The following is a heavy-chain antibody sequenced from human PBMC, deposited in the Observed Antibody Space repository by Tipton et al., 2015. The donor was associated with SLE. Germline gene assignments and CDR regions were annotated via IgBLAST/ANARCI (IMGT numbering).Heavy chain of an antibody. J-gene: IGHJ4*02. Sequence: GSLRLSCAASGFTFSSYEMNWVRQAPGKGLEWVSYISSSGSTIYYADSVKGRFTISRDNAKNSLYLQMNSLRAEDTAVYYCARKTRDGYGFDYWGQGTLVTVSS. CDR1: GFTFSSYE. V-gene: IGHV3-48*03. CDR2: ISSSGSTI. D-gene: IGHD5-24*01. CDR3: ARKTRDGYGFDY.